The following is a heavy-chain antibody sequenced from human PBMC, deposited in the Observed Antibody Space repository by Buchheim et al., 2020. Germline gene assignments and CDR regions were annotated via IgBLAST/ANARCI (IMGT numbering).Heavy chain of an antibody. CDR1: GYTFTSYD. CDR2: MNPNSGNT. D-gene: IGHD6-13*01. V-gene: IGHV1-8*01. CDR3: ARISIAAAGISYYYYYMDV. J-gene: IGHJ6*03. Sequence: QVQLVQSGAEVKKPGASVKVSCKASGYTFTSYDINWVRQATGQGLEWMGWMNPNSGNTGYAQKFQGRVTMTRNTSISTAYMELSSLRSEDTAVYYCARISIAAAGISYYYYYMDVWGKGTT.